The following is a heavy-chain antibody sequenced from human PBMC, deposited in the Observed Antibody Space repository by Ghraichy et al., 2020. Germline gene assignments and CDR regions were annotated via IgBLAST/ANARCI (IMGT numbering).Heavy chain of an antibody. D-gene: IGHD5-12*01. CDR2: IYESGNT. CDR1: GGSISRSSNY. Sequence: SETLSLTCTVSGGSISRSSNYWGWIRQPPGKGLEWIGSIYESGNTYYKVSLKSRVTISVDTSKNQFSMKLSSVTATDTGVYYCARTGSNSGWSWFDPWGQGTLATVSS. CDR3: ARTGSNSGWSWFDP. J-gene: IGHJ5*02. V-gene: IGHV4-39*01.